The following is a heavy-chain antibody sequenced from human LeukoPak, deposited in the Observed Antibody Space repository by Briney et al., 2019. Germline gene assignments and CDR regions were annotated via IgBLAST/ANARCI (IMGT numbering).Heavy chain of an antibody. D-gene: IGHD3-22*01. CDR2: IIPILGIA. J-gene: IGHJ6*02. Sequence: SVKVSCKASGGTFSSYAISWVRQAPGQGLEWMGRIIPILGIANYAQKFQGRVTITADKSTSTAYMELSSLRSEDTAVYYCATDSSGQDYYYYGMDVWGQGTTVTVSS. CDR1: GGTFSSYA. V-gene: IGHV1-69*04. CDR3: ATDSSGQDYYYYGMDV.